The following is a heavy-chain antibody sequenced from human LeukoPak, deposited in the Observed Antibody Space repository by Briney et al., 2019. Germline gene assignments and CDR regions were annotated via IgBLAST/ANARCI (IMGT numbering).Heavy chain of an antibody. J-gene: IGHJ6*02. CDR1: GFTFSNYA. CDR2: ISGSGGSA. D-gene: IGHD5-24*01. Sequence: GGSLRLSCAASGFTFSNYAMNWVRQAPGKGLEWVSAISGSGGSAYFADSVKGRFTISRDNSKNTLSLQMKSLRAEDTAIYYCVKDGYNFDYYYGMDVWGQGTTVTVSS. V-gene: IGHV3-23*01. CDR3: VKDGYNFDYYYGMDV.